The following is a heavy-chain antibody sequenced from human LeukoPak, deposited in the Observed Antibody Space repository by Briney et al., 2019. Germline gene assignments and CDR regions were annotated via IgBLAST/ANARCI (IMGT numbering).Heavy chain of an antibody. Sequence: GGSLRLSCAASGNYWMHWVRQVPGKGLVWVSHINSDGSWTSYADSVKGRFTISRDNSKNTLYLQMNNLRAEDTAMYYCAREMYSGMYNDAFDIWVQGTKVTVSS. V-gene: IGHV3-74*01. J-gene: IGHJ3*02. CDR3: AREMYSGMYNDAFDI. CDR1: GNYW. CDR2: INSDGSWT. D-gene: IGHD1-26*01.